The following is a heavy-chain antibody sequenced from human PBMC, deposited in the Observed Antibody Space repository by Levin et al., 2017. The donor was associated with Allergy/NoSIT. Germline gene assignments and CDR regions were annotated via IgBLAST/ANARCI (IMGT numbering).Heavy chain of an antibody. Sequence: RGESLKISCAASGFTFSSYSMNWVRQAPGKGLEWVSSISSSSSYIYYADSVKGRFTISRDNAKNSLYLQMNSLRAEDTAVYYCARDRKLPVHTAMVAAYYYGMDVWGQGTTVTVSS. J-gene: IGHJ6*02. D-gene: IGHD5-18*01. CDR2: ISSSSSYI. V-gene: IGHV3-21*01. CDR3: ARDRKLPVHTAMVAAYYYGMDV. CDR1: GFTFSSYS.